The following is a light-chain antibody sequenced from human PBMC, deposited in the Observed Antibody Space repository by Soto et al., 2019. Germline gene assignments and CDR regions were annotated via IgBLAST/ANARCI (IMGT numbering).Light chain of an antibody. Sequence: MTQLPLSLSVTPGEPASISCRPSQSLLHTNAYNYLDWYQQKPGKAPKLLIYAASSLQSGVPSRFSGSGSGTDFTLTISSLQPEDFATYYCQQSYSTPGPFGQGTRLEIK. CDR3: QQSYSTPGP. V-gene: IGKV1-39*01. J-gene: IGKJ5*01. CDR1: QSLLHTNAYNY. CDR2: AAS.